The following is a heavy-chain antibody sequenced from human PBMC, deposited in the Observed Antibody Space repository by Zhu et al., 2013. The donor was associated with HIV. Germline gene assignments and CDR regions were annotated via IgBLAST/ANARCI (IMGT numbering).Heavy chain of an antibody. V-gene: IGHV4-59*01. J-gene: IGHJ4*02. Sequence: QVQLQESGPGLVKPSETLSLTCTVSGGSISSYYWSWIRQPPGKGLEWIGYIYYSGSTNYNPSLKSRVTISVDTSKNQFSLKLSSVTAADTAVYYCARDRLVGWSIFDYWGQGTLVTVSS. D-gene: IGHD6-19*01. CDR1: GGSISSYY. CDR2: IYYSGST. CDR3: ARDRLVGWSIFDY.